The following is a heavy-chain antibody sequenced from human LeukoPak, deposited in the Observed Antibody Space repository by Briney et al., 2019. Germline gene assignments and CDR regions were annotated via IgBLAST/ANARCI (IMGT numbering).Heavy chain of an antibody. CDR2: INPNSGDT. D-gene: IGHD3-3*01. CDR1: GYTLNDYY. CDR3: ARERLRFLEVPNWFDP. Sequence: ASVKVSCKASGYTLNDYYMHWVRQAPGQGLEWMGWINPNSGDTNSARKFQGRVTLTRDTSINTVYMELSRLRSDDTAVYYCARERLRFLEVPNWFDPWGQGTLVTVSS. J-gene: IGHJ5*02. V-gene: IGHV1-2*02.